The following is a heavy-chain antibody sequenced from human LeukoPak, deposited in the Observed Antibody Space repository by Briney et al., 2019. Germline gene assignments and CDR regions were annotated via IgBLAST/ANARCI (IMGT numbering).Heavy chain of an antibody. J-gene: IGHJ6*03. V-gene: IGHV4-61*02. D-gene: IGHD6-6*01. CDR2: IYTSGTT. CDR3: ARWSGSVTARNYYYYMDV. CDR1: DGSISSGHYY. Sequence: SETLSLTCTVSDGSISSGHYYWNWVRQPAGSGLEWIGRIYTSGTTDYNPSLRTRVTISVDASRNQFSLNLSSVTAADTAVYYCARWSGSVTARNYYYYMDVWGEGTTVTVSS.